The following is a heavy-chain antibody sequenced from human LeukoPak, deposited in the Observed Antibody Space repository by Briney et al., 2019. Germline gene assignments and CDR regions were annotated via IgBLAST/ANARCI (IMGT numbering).Heavy chain of an antibody. CDR2: INPNSGGT. Sequence: ASVKVSCKASGYTFTGYYMHWVRQAPGQGLEWMGWINPNSGGTNYAQKFQGRVTMTRDTSISTAYMELSRLRSDDTAVYYCARRARYYYDSSGYYSKWGQGTLVTVSS. CDR1: GYTFTGYY. V-gene: IGHV1-2*02. D-gene: IGHD3-22*01. CDR3: ARRARYYYDSSGYYSK. J-gene: IGHJ4*02.